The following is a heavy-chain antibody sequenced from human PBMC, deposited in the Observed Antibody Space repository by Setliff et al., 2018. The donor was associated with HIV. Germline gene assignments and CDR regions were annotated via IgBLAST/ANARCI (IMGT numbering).Heavy chain of an antibody. CDR3: ARHNVITYAGLLFDYFYYGMDV. CDR2: IDYTGSA. Sequence: SETLSLTCTVPGGSINDQYFSWIRQPPGKGLEWIGSIDYTGSAKHNPSLNSRGTILLDTSMNELSLKLTSVTAADTAVYYCARHNVITYAGLLFDYFYYGMDVWGHGTTVTVSS. D-gene: IGHD3-16*01. J-gene: IGHJ6*02. V-gene: IGHV4-59*11. CDR1: GGSINDQY.